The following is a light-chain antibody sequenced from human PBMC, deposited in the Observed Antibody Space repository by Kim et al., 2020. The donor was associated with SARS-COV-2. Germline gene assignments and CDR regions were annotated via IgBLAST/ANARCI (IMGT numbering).Light chain of an antibody. J-gene: IGKJ3*01. CDR1: PTMNSDF. CDR3: QEYDTSLGT. Sequence: EVVLTQSPGTLSLSPGERATLSCRVSPTMNSDFLAWYQQRPGQPPRLLISGASRRATGTPDRFSGSGSGTDFTLTIDRLEPEDFAVYYCQEYDTSLGTFGPGTKVDIK. V-gene: IGKV3-20*01. CDR2: GAS.